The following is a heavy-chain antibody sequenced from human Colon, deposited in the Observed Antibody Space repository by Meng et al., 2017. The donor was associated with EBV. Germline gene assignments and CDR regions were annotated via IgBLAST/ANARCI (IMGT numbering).Heavy chain of an antibody. CDR1: CGAGSSSGYS. CDR2: IYYSGSN. D-gene: IGHD6-19*01. CDR3: ARGSSGWDYFDY. V-gene: IGHV4-31*03. Sequence: HVQLQASGPGVVKPAPNPPLTGSVACGAGSSSGYSRPWIRQHPGKGLGWCGNIYYSGSNFYNPSLRRRVIIAIDTTKKHFSLNLRSVTAAETAVYYCARGSSGWDYFDYWGQGTLVTVSS. J-gene: IGHJ4*02.